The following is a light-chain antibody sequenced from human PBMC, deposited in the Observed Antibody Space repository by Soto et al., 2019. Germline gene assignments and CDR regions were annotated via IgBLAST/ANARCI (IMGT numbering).Light chain of an antibody. V-gene: IGLV2-14*01. Sequence: QSALTQPASVSGSPGQSITISCTGTSSDVGGYNYVSWYQQHPVKAPKLIIYDVTNRPSGVSERFSGSTSGNTASLTISGLQAEDDADYYYSSDTSRSTPYVFGTGTKVTVL. CDR1: SSDVGGYNY. CDR3: SSDTSRSTPYV. CDR2: DVT. J-gene: IGLJ1*01.